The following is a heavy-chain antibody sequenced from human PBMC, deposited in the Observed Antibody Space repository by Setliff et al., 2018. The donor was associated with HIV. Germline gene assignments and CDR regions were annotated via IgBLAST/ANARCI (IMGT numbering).Heavy chain of an antibody. Sequence: PSETLSLTCTVSGDSVRSRPYYWNWIRQPAGKGLEWIGRFDSTGGTDYNPSLKTRVTISIDPSKKQVPLKLSSVTAADTAVYYCARHANYDFWSGYWGYYFDYWGQGTLVTVSS. J-gene: IGHJ4*02. CDR3: ARHANYDFWSGYWGYYFDY. CDR2: FDSTGGT. D-gene: IGHD3-3*01. V-gene: IGHV4-61*02. CDR1: GDSVRSRPYY.